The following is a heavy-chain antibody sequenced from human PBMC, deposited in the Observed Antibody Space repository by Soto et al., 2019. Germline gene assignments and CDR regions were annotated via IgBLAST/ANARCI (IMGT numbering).Heavy chain of an antibody. CDR2: INAGNGNT. V-gene: IGHV1-3*01. CDR3: ARDLMNLRACGY. D-gene: IGHD3-16*01. CDR1: GYSFTSYA. Sequence: GASVKVSCKASGYSFTSYAIHCMRQAPGQRLEWMGWINAGNGNTKYSQKFQGRVTITRDTSANTAYMELSNLRSEDTVVYYCARDLMNLRACGYRGQGTLVTVSS. J-gene: IGHJ4*02.